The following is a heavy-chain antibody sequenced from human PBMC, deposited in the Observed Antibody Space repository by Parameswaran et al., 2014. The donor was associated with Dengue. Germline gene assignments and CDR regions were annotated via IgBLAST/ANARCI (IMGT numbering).Heavy chain of an antibody. CDR3: ARERSGFYGMDV. D-gene: IGHD3-10*01. V-gene: IGHV3-47*01. Sequence: WIRQPPGKGLEWVSAIGTGGDTYYADSVMGRFTISRDNAKKSLYLHMNSLIAEDMAVYYCARERSGFYGMDVWGQGTTVTVSS. CDR2: IGTGGDT. J-gene: IGHJ6*02.